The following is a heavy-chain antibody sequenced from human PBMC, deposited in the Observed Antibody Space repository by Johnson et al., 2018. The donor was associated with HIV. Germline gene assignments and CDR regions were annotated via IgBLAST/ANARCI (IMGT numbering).Heavy chain of an antibody. CDR2: ISWNSGSI. J-gene: IGHJ3*02. CDR1: GFTFDDFG. V-gene: IGHV3-20*04. D-gene: IGHD5-18*01. CDR3: AKDMGYSYGTMGAFDS. Sequence: VQLVESGGGVQRPGGSLRLSCAASGFTFDDFGMGWVRQAPGKGLEWVSGISWNSGSIGYADSVKGRFTISRDNAKNSLYLQMNSLRAEDTALYYCAKDMGYSYGTMGAFDSWGQGTMVTVSA.